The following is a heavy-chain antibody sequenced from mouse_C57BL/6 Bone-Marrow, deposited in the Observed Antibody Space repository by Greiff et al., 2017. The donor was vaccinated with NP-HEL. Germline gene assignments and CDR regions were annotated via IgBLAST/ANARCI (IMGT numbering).Heavy chain of an antibody. CDR3: AREVLTFYYAMDY. V-gene: IGHV1-55*01. J-gene: IGHJ4*01. CDR2: IYPGSGST. D-gene: IGHD2-14*01. CDR1: GYTFTSYW. Sequence: QVHVKQPGAELVKPGASVKMSCKASGYTFTSYWITWVKQRPGQGLEWIGDIYPGSGSTNYNEKFKSKAKLTVDTSSSTAYMQLSSLTSEDSAVYYCAREVLTFYYAMDYWGQGTSVTVSS.